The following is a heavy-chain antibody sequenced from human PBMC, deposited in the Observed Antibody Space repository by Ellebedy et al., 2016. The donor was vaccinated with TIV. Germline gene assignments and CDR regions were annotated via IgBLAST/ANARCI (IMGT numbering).Heavy chain of an antibody. V-gene: IGHV4-39*01. Sequence: SETLSLXXTVSGGSISGSSSYWAWIRQPPGKGLEWLGSIHFSGTTFYRPSLKSRFTISVDTSKNQFSLNVNSVTAADTALYYCVGTEGRRFDYWGQGTLVAVSS. J-gene: IGHJ4*02. CDR1: GGSISGSSSY. CDR3: VGTEGRRFDY. CDR2: IHFSGTT.